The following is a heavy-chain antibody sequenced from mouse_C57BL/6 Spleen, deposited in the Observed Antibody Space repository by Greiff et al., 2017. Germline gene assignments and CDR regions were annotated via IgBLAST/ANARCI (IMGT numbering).Heavy chain of an antibody. V-gene: IGHV1-55*01. CDR2: IYPGSGST. J-gene: IGHJ2*01. D-gene: IGHD2-3*01. CDR3: ARGDDGYYEDFDY. Sequence: VQLQQPGAELVKPGASVKMSCKASGYTFTSYWITWVKQRPGQGLEWIGDIYPGSGSTNYNEKFKSKATLTVDTSSSTAYMQLSSLTSEDSAVYYCARGDDGYYEDFDYWGQGTTLTVSS. CDR1: GYTFTSYW.